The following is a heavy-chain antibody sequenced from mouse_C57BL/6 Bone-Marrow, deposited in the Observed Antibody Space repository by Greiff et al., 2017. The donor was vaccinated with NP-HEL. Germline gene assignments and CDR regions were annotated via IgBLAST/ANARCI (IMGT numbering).Heavy chain of an antibody. V-gene: IGHV14-1*01. CDR2: IDPEAGDT. CDR3: TYYGYDWFAY. Sequence: VQLQQSGAELVRPGASVKLSCTASGFNIKDYYMHWVKQRPEQGLEWIGRIDPEAGDTEYAPKFQGKATMTADTSSNTAYLQLSSLTSVDTAVYYCTYYGYDWFAYWGQGTLVTVSA. J-gene: IGHJ3*01. CDR1: GFNIKDYY. D-gene: IGHD2-2*01.